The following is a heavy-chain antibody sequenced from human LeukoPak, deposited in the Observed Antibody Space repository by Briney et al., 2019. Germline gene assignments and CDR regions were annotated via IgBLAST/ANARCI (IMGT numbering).Heavy chain of an antibody. J-gene: IGHJ4*02. CDR3: AKDQRSIAVAGYFDY. CDR1: GFTFRSYA. Sequence: GGSLRLSCAASGFTFRSYAMSWVRQAPGKGLEWVSATSYSGGSTYYADSVKGRFTISRDNSKNTLYLQMNSLRAEDTAVYYCAKDQRSIAVAGYFDYWGQGTLVTVSS. D-gene: IGHD6-19*01. CDR2: TSYSGGST. V-gene: IGHV3-23*01.